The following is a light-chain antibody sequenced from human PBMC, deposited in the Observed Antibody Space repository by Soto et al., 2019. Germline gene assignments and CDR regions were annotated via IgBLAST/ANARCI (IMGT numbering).Light chain of an antibody. CDR1: SSNIGNNY. J-gene: IGLJ2*01. Sequence: QSVLTQPPSASGTPGQKVTISCSGSSSNIGNNYVSWYQQLPGTAPKLLIYDNNKRPSGIPDRFSGSKSGTSGTLDITGLQTGDEADYYCATWDHSLTGEVFGGGTKVTVL. CDR2: DNN. CDR3: ATWDHSLTGEV. V-gene: IGLV1-51*01.